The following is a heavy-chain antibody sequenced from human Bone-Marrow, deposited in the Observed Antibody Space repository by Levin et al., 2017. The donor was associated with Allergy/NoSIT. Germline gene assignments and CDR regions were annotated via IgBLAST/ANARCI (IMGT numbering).Heavy chain of an antibody. CDR2: ISSSSSYI. J-gene: IGHJ6*02. Sequence: PGGSLRLSCAASGFTFSSYSMNWVRQAPGKGLEWVSSISSSSSYIYYADSVKGRFTISRDNAKNSLYLQMNSLRAEDTAVYYCAREVESGGSFDYGMDVWGQGTTVTVSS. V-gene: IGHV3-21*01. CDR3: AREVESGGSFDYGMDV. CDR1: GFTFSSYS. D-gene: IGHD2-15*01.